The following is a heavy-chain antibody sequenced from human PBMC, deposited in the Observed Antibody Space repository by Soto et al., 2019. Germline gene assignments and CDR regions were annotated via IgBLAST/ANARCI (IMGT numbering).Heavy chain of an antibody. J-gene: IGHJ4*02. CDR3: ATLPWGRGDPNANAY. D-gene: IGHD3-16*01. CDR1: GGSFSTSA. Sequence: QVQLVQSGAEVTRPGSSVKVYCKASGGSFSTSAISWVRQAPGEGLEWRGWIVATFGTANYAQQLQGRVTITADEGTSTAYVALSSRRTEDTAVCYCATLPWGRGDPNANAYWGQGNRVTVSS. CDR2: IVATFGTA. V-gene: IGHV1-69*01.